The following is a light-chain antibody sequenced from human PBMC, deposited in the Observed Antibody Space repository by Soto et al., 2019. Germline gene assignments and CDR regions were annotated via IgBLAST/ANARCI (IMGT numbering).Light chain of an antibody. CDR2: DAS. J-gene: IGKJ4*01. CDR1: QSVSSSY. V-gene: IGKV3D-20*01. Sequence: EIVMTQSPATLSVSPGERATLSCGASQSVSSSYLAWYQQKPGLAPRLLIYDASSRATGIPDTFSGRGSGTDFTLTISRLEPEDFAVYYCQQYGSSPLTFGEGTKVDIK. CDR3: QQYGSSPLT.